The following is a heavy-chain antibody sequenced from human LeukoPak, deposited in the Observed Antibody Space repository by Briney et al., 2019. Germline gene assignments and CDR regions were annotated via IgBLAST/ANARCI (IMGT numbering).Heavy chain of an antibody. CDR3: AKENDFWSGPEG. Sequence: GRSLRLSCAASGFTFSNYGMHWVRQAPGKGPEWLTFIQFDGSNKLYADSVKGRFTVSRDTSKNTVYLQMTSLRVEDTAVYYCAKENDFWSGPEGWGQGTLVTVSS. CDR2: IQFDGSNK. V-gene: IGHV3-30*02. J-gene: IGHJ4*02. D-gene: IGHD3-3*01. CDR1: GFTFSNYG.